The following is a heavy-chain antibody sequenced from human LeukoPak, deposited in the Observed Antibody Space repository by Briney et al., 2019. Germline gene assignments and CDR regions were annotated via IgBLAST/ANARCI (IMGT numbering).Heavy chain of an antibody. J-gene: IGHJ3*02. D-gene: IGHD6-19*01. CDR3: ASEFRSGHMGLDAFDI. CDR1: GFNFGSYA. V-gene: IGHV3-30-3*01. Sequence: GRSLRLSCAASGFNFGSYAMHWVRQAPGKGLEWVALISCDGSNKYHADSVKGRFTISRDNSDNTLYLQMNSLRPEDTAVYYCASEFRSGHMGLDAFDIWGQGTMVTVSS. CDR2: ISCDGSNK.